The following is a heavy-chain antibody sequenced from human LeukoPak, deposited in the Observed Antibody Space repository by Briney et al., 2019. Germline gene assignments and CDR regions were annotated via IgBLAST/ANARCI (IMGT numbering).Heavy chain of an antibody. CDR1: GGSISSSNW. D-gene: IGHD1-26*01. Sequence: SGTLSLTCAVSGGSISSSNWWSWVRQPPGKGLEWIGEINHSGSTNYNPSLKSRVTISVDTSKNQFSLKLSSVTAADTAVYYCARQDGSYYSAGFDYWGQGTLVTVSS. V-gene: IGHV4-4*02. CDR2: INHSGST. J-gene: IGHJ4*02. CDR3: ARQDGSYYSAGFDY.